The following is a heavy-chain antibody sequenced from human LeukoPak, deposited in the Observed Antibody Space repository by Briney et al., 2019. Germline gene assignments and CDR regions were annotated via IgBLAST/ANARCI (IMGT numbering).Heavy chain of an antibody. V-gene: IGHV1-46*01. J-gene: IGHJ4*02. CDR1: GYTFTSYH. Sequence: ASVKVSCKASGYTFTSYHMHWVRQAPGQGLEWMGKINLSGGSTTYAQKFQGRVTMTRDTSTSTVYMELSSLRSEDTAVYYCARDYVDDIPMIKDYWGQGTLVTVSS. CDR3: ARDYVDDIPMIKDY. CDR2: INLSGGST. D-gene: IGHD2-8*01.